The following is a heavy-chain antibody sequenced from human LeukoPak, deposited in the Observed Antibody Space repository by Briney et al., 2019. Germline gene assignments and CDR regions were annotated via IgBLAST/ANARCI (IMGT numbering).Heavy chain of an antibody. D-gene: IGHD6-19*01. J-gene: IGHJ5*02. Sequence: SETLSLTCAVYGGSFSGYYWSWIRQPPGKGLEWIGEINHSGSTNYNPSLKSRVTISVDTSKNQFSPKLSSVTAADTAVYYCARDAAYSSGNNWFDPWGQGTLVTVSS. CDR1: GGSFSGYY. V-gene: IGHV4-34*01. CDR2: INHSGST. CDR3: ARDAAYSSGNNWFDP.